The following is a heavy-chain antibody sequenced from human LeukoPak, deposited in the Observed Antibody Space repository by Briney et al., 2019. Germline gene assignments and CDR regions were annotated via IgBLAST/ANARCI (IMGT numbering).Heavy chain of an antibody. CDR3: ARSISKTVDY. Sequence: GESLKISCKGLGYSFTTSWIAWGRQMPGKGLELMGVINPGDSDTRYSPSFEGQVTISVDKSISTAYLQWSSLKASDTAMYYCARSISKTVDYWGQGTLVTVSS. CDR1: GYSFTTSW. V-gene: IGHV5-51*01. CDR2: INPGDSDT. J-gene: IGHJ4*02. D-gene: IGHD3-3*01.